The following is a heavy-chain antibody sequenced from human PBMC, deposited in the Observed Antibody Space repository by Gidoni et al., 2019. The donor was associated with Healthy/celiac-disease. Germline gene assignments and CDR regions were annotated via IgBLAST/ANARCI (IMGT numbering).Heavy chain of an antibody. V-gene: IGHV1-69*01. CDR2: IIPIFGTA. D-gene: IGHD2-15*01. Sequence: QVQLVQSGAEVKQPGSSVKVSCKASGGTFRRYAIRGVRQDTGQRLEWMGGIIPIFGTANYAQKFQGRVTITADESTSTAYMELSSLRSEDTAVYYCARDPLGTGYCSGGSCYQRDYWGQGTLVTVSS. CDR3: ARDPLGTGYCSGGSCYQRDY. CDR1: GGTFRRYA. J-gene: IGHJ4*02.